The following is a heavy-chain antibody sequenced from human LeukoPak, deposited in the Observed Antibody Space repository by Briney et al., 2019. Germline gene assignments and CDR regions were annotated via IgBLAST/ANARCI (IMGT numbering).Heavy chain of an antibody. Sequence: PGGSLRLSCAASGFTFSSSAMTWVRQAPGKGLDWVSAISGSGATTYNADSAKGRFTISRDYSKNTLYLQMHSLRVEDTAVYYCARPSGSYLDAFDIWGQGTMVTVSS. D-gene: IGHD1-26*01. CDR2: ISGSGATT. J-gene: IGHJ3*02. V-gene: IGHV3-23*01. CDR3: ARPSGSYLDAFDI. CDR1: GFTFSSSA.